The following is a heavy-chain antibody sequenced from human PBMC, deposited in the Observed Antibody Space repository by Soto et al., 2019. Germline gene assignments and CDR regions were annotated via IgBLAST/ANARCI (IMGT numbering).Heavy chain of an antibody. D-gene: IGHD5-18*01. CDR1: GGTFGSQG. Sequence: SVKVSCKASGGTFGSQGIAWVRQAPGQGLEWMGGFIAMLGTPTYAKKVQGRATISADESLTSSYLELRSLRSEDTGVYFCARGAMANFDPGAQGTVVAVS. V-gene: IGHV1-69*13. J-gene: IGHJ5*02. CDR3: ARGAMANFDP. CDR2: FIAMLGTP.